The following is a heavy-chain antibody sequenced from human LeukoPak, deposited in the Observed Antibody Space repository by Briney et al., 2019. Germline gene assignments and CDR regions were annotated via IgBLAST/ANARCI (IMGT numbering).Heavy chain of an antibody. V-gene: IGHV4-59*01. CDR3: ARAVVRGVIIYGMDV. CDR1: GGSISSYY. CDR2: IYYSGST. J-gene: IGHJ6*02. Sequence: SETLSLTCIVSGGSISSYYWSWIRQPPGKGLEWIGYIYYSGSTNYNPSLKSRVTISVDTSKNQFSLKLSSVTAADTAVYYCARAVVRGVIIYGMDVWGQGTTATVSS. D-gene: IGHD3-10*01.